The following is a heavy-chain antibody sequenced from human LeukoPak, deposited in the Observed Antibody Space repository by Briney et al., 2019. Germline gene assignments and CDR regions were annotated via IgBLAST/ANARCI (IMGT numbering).Heavy chain of an antibody. CDR2: IFSDEEK. Sequence: SGPTLVNPTATLTLTCTVSGFSLGNARMGVSWIRQPPGKALEWLSHIFSDEEKSYSTSLKSRLTISKDTSKSQVVLTMTNMDPVDTATYYCARMGRYDFWSGYQGNWFDPWGQGTLVTVSS. V-gene: IGHV2-26*01. CDR1: GFSLGNARMG. J-gene: IGHJ5*02. D-gene: IGHD3-3*01. CDR3: ARMGRYDFWSGYQGNWFDP.